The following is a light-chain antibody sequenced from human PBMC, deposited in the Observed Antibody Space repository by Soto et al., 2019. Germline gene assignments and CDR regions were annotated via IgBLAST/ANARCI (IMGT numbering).Light chain of an antibody. V-gene: IGKV3-20*01. CDR1: QFISNS. CDR2: GAS. CDR3: QQYGSSLTWT. Sequence: EIVLTQFPGTLSLSPGERATLSCRASQFISNSLAWYQQRPGQPPRLLIYGASSRATGIPDRFSGSGSGTDFTLTISRLEPEDFAVYYCQQYGSSLTWTFGQGTKVDIK. J-gene: IGKJ1*01.